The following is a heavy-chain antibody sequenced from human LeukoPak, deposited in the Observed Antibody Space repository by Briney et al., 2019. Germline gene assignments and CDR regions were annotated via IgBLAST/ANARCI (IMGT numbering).Heavy chain of an antibody. J-gene: IGHJ4*02. D-gene: IGHD5-12*01. Sequence: GGSLRLSCAASGFTFDDYAMHWVRQAPGKGLEWVSLISWDGGSTYYADSVKGRFTISRDNSKNSLYLQMNSLRAEDTALYYCATLTFGGYSGYAGGYWGQGTLVTVSS. CDR3: ATLTFGGYSGYAGGY. V-gene: IGHV3-43D*03. CDR1: GFTFDDYA. CDR2: ISWDGGST.